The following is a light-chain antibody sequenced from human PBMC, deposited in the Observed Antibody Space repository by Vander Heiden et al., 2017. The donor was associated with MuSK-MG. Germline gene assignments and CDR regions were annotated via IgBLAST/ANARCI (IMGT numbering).Light chain of an antibody. J-gene: IGKJ1*01. CDR1: QDINKY. CDR2: DAS. Sequence: DIQMTQSPSSLSAYVGDRVTITCRASQDINKYLNWYQQKPGKAPKLLIYDASTLEAGVPARFSGRGFGTDFTFTISSLQPEDIATYYCQLDNYLPWTFGQGTKVEI. V-gene: IGKV1-33*01. CDR3: QLDNYLPWT.